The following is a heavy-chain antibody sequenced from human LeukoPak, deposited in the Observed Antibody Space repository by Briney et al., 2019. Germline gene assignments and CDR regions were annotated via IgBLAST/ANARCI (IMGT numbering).Heavy chain of an antibody. V-gene: IGHV3-23*01. D-gene: IGHD3-10*02. CDR2: ISGSGATT. J-gene: IGHJ6*02. CDR3: AKLMFTHSYYGMDV. Sequence: PGGSLRLSCAASGFTFSNYAMSWVRQAPGKGLEWVSLISGSGATTYYADSVKGRFTISRDNSKNTLSPQMNSLRAEDTAVYYCAKLMFTHSYYGMDVWGQGTTVTVSS. CDR1: GFTFSNYA.